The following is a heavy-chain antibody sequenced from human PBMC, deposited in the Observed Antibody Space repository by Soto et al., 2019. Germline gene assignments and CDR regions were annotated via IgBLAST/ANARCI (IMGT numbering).Heavy chain of an antibody. CDR1: GYMFSSYV. Sequence: ASVKVSCKASGYMFSSYVMHWLLQAPGQRLEWMGWINAGNGHTEYSQKFQGRVTIKSDTSANTAYLELRSLRFEDTAVYFCARDCSGATCYVGAFDFWGQGTKVTVSS. CDR3: ARDCSGATCYVGAFDF. D-gene: IGHD2-15*01. CDR2: INAGNGHT. J-gene: IGHJ3*01. V-gene: IGHV1-3*01.